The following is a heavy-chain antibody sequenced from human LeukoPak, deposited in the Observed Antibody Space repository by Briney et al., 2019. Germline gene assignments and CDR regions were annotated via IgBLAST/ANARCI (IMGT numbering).Heavy chain of an antibody. CDR2: ISSSGSTK. CDR1: GFTFSSYE. V-gene: IGHV3-48*03. Sequence: GGSPRLSCAASGFTFSSYEMNWVRQAPGKGLEWVSYISSSGSTKYYADSVKGRFTISRDNAKNSLYLQMSSLRDEDTAVYYCARADENFDVWGQGTLVTVSS. CDR3: ARADENFDV. J-gene: IGHJ4*02.